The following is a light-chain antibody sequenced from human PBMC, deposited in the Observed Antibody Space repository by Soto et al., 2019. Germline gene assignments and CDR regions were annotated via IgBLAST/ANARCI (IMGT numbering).Light chain of an antibody. V-gene: IGKV3-20*01. J-gene: IGKJ1*01. CDR2: GAF. CDR1: QSVGSDY. CDR3: KKFGSAYWT. Sequence: EIVSTWSRGTLSLCPVARHTLCGRSSQSVGSDYLAWYQQKTGQAHRILIFGAFGRATGIKDRFSGSGSGTDFTLTISRMETEDFAVYYCKKFGSAYWTLCKGTRVEIK.